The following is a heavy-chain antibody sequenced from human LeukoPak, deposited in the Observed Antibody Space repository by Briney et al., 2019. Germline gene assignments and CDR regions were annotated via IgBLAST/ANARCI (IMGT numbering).Heavy chain of an antibody. D-gene: IGHD1-1*01. J-gene: IGHJ4*02. CDR3: AREDWSDGGRGFDY. CDR1: GGSISSGGYY. CDR2: IFYSGST. V-gene: IGHV4-31*03. Sequence: SETLSLTCTVSGGSISSGGYYWSWIRQHPGKGLVWIGYIFYSGSTYYNPSLKSRITISVDTSKNQFSLRLSSVTAADTAVYYCAREDWSDGGRGFDYWGQGTLVTVSS.